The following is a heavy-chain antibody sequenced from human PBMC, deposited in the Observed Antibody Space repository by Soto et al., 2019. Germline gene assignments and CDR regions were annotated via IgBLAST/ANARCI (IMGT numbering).Heavy chain of an antibody. CDR3: ARVESITMVRGVIIVDGWLDP. CDR2: ISAYNGNT. V-gene: IGHV1-18*01. J-gene: IGHJ5*02. Sequence: ASVKVSCKASGYTFTSYGISWVRQAPGQGLEWMGWISAYNGNTNYAQKLQGRVTMTTDTSTSTAYMELRSLRSDDTAVYYCARVESITMVRGVIIVDGWLDPWGQG. D-gene: IGHD3-10*01. CDR1: GYTFTSYG.